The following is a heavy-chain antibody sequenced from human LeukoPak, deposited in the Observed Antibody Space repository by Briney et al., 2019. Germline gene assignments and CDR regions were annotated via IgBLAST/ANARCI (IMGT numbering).Heavy chain of an antibody. V-gene: IGHV4-4*07. Sequence: SETLSLTRTVSGGSISSYYWSWIRQPAGKGLEWIGRIYTSGSTNYTPSLKSRVTMSVDTSKNQFSLKLSSVTAADTAVYYCARDYYDSSGYDYWGQGTLVTVSS. J-gene: IGHJ4*02. CDR2: IYTSGST. CDR3: ARDYYDSSGYDY. CDR1: GGSISSYY. D-gene: IGHD3-22*01.